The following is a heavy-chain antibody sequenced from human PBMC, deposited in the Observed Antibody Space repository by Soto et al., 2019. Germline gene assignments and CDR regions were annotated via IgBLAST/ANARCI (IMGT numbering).Heavy chain of an antibody. CDR3: EKESLDRRPFHI. D-gene: IGHD1-1*01. Sequence: EVQLLESGGGLVQPGESLRLSCAASGFTFASYAITWVRQAPGKGLEWVSTISGSGDTTYYADTVKGRFTISRDNSKNTVYVQMNGLTAEDTAVYYCEKESLDRRPFHIWGQGTMVTVSS. V-gene: IGHV3-23*01. CDR1: GFTFASYA. CDR2: ISGSGDTT. J-gene: IGHJ3*02.